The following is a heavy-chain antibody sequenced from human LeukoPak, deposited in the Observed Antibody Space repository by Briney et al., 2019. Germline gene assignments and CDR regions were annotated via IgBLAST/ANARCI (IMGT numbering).Heavy chain of an antibody. CDR2: ISYDGSNR. Sequence: GGSLRLSCAASEFTFNNYGMHWVRQAPGKGLEWVAVISYDGSNRYYADSPKGRFTISRDNSKNTVYLQMNSLRAEDTAVYYCAKGAGIDYWGQGTLVTVSS. J-gene: IGHJ4*02. CDR3: AKGAGIDY. V-gene: IGHV3-30*18. CDR1: EFTFNNYG. D-gene: IGHD1-14*01.